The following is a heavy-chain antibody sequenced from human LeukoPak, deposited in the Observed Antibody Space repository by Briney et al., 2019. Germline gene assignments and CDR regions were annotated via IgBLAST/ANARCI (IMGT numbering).Heavy chain of an antibody. CDR3: ARLGGRRSSTSCYRCGPNWFDP. CDR1: GYTFTSYY. J-gene: IGHJ5*02. Sequence: GASVKVSCKASGYTFTSYYMHWVRQAPGQGLEWMGIINPSGGSTSYAQKFQGRVTMTRDTSTSTVYMELSSLRSEDTAVYYCARLGGRRSSTSCYRCGPNWFDPWGQGTLVTVSS. V-gene: IGHV1-46*01. CDR2: INPSGGST. D-gene: IGHD2-2*02.